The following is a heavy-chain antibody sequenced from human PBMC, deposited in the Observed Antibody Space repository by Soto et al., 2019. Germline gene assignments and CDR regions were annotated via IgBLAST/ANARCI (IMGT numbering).Heavy chain of an antibody. CDR3: ARDLGLYYDSSGYYGENDAFDI. CDR1: GYTFTSYG. V-gene: IGHV1-18*04. J-gene: IGHJ3*02. CDR2: ISAYNGNT. Sequence: QVQLVQSGAEVKKPGASVKVSCKASGYTFTSYGISWVRQAPGQGLEWMGWISAYNGNTNYAQKLQGRVTMTTDTSTSTAYMELRSLRSDDTAVYYCARDLGLYYDSSGYYGENDAFDIWGQGTMVTVSS. D-gene: IGHD3-22*01.